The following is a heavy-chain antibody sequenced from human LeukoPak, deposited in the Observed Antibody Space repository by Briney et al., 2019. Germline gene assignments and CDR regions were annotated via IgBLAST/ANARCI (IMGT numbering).Heavy chain of an antibody. Sequence: GSLRLSCAASGFTVSNNYMSWVRQPPGKGLEWIGEIYHSGSTNYNPSLKSRVTISVDKSKNQFSLKLSSVTAADTAVYYCARDSLRSVASDYWGQGTLVTVSS. CDR1: GFTVSNNY. J-gene: IGHJ4*02. D-gene: IGHD4-17*01. CDR2: IYHSGST. CDR3: ARDSLRSVASDY. V-gene: IGHV4-4*02.